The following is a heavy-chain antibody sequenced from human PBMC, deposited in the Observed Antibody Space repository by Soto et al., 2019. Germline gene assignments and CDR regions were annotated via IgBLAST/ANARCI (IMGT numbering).Heavy chain of an antibody. CDR1: GFASSTFS. CDR2: IGTRGDI. CDR3: AREETAWPLAYGLDV. J-gene: IGHJ6*02. V-gene: IGHV3-21*01. Sequence: GGSLRLSCAASGFASSTFSMHWVRQAPGKGLEWVSSIGTRGDIYYADSVKGRFTISRDNAKNSLSLQMNSLRAEDTGVYYCAREETAWPLAYGLDVWGQGTTVTVSS. D-gene: IGHD2-21*02.